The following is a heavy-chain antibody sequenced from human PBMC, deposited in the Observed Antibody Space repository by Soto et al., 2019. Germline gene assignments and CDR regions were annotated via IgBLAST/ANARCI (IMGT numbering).Heavy chain of an antibody. CDR3: AKALGELSPESYDH. CDR1: GFTFSSYG. Sequence: QVLLVESGGGVVQPGRSLRLSCAASGFTFSSYGMHWVRQALGKGLEWVAIISYDGSNQYYADSVKGRFTISRDNSKNTLFLQMNSLRPEDTAVYYCAKALGELSPESYDHWGQGILVTVSS. D-gene: IGHD3-16*02. J-gene: IGHJ4*02. V-gene: IGHV3-30*18. CDR2: ISYDGSNQ.